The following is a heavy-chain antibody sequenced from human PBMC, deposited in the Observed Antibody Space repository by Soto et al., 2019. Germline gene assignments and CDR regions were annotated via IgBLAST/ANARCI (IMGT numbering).Heavy chain of an antibody. CDR1: GGSISSYN. J-gene: IGHJ6*02. V-gene: IGHV4-59*08. D-gene: IGHD6-13*01. Sequence: SETLSLTCTVSGGSISSYNWSWIRQPPGKGLEWIGYIYYSGSTNYNPSLKSRVTISVDTSKNQFSLKLSSVTAADTAVYYCARHGSSSWYGQVYYYGMDVWGQGTTVTSP. CDR2: IYYSGST. CDR3: ARHGSSSWYGQVYYYGMDV.